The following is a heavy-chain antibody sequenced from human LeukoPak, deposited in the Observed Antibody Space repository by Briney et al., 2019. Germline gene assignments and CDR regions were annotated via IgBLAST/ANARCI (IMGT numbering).Heavy chain of an antibody. V-gene: IGHV3-23*01. CDR3: AKDREYYYETSDY. Sequence: GGSLRLSCAASGFTFSSYAMSWVRQAPGKGLEWVSAISGSGGSTYYADSVKGRFTISRDNSKNTQYLQMNSLRAEDTAVYYCAKDREYYYETSDYWGQGTLVTVSS. J-gene: IGHJ4*02. CDR2: ISGSGGST. D-gene: IGHD3-22*01. CDR1: GFTFSSYA.